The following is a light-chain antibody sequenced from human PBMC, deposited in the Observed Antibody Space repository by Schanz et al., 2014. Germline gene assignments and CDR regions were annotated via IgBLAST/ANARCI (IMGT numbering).Light chain of an antibody. CDR1: DVGGYNY. J-gene: IGLJ2*01. Sequence: QSALTQPPSASGSPGQSVTISCTGTDVGGYNYVSWYQRHPGKAPKLMIYDVSKRPSGVPDRFSGSKSGNTASLTVSGLQAEDEADYYCSSYAGSNSFVVLGGGTKLTVL. V-gene: IGLV2-8*01. CDR2: DVS. CDR3: SSYAGSNSFVV.